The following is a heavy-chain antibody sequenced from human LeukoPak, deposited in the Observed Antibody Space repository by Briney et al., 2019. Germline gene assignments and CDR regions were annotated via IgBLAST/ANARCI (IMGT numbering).Heavy chain of an antibody. V-gene: IGHV4-59*01. J-gene: IGHJ6*03. Sequence: SETLSLTCTVSGGSISSYYWSWIRQPPGKGLEWIGYIYYSGSTNYNPSLKSRVTISVDTSKNQFSLKLSSVTAADTAVYYCARVGSSSTVTFYYYYMDVWGKGTTVTISS. CDR3: ARVGSSSTVTFYYYYMDV. D-gene: IGHD4-17*01. CDR2: IYYSGST. CDR1: GGSISSYY.